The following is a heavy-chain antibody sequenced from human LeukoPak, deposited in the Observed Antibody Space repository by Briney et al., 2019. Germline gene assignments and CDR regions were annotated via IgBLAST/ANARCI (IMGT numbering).Heavy chain of an antibody. CDR1: GFTFSSYG. J-gene: IGHJ4*02. D-gene: IGHD5-24*01. CDR3: AKDEEMATTVDY. V-gene: IGHV3-30*02. Sequence: PGGSLRLSCAASGFTFSSYGMHWVRQAPGKGREWVAFIRYDGSNKYYADSVKGRFTISRDNSKNTLYLQMNSLRAEDTAVYYCAKDEEMATTVDYWGQGTLVTVSS. CDR2: IRYDGSNK.